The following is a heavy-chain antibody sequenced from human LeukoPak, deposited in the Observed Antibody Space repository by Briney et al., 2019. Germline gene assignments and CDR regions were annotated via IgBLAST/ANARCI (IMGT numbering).Heavy chain of an antibody. CDR3: ARVIAARPFPSDY. V-gene: IGHV4-34*01. CDR1: GFTFSSNY. D-gene: IGHD6-6*01. J-gene: IGHJ4*02. CDR2: INHSGST. Sequence: GSLRLSCAASGFTFSSNYMSWGRQAPGKGREGIGEINHSGSTNYNPSLKSRLTISADTFQNQFFLKLSSVTAAATAVYYSARVIAARPFPSDYWGQGTLVTVSS.